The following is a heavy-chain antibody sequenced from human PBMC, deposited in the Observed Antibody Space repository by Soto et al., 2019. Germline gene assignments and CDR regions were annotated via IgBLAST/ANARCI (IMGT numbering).Heavy chain of an antibody. CDR3: ARLGNGYDDYSYNWFDP. CDR1: RFTFSTYW. Sequence: EVQLVESGGGLLRPGGSLRLSCAASRFTFSTYWMSWVRQAPGQGLECVANINQDGTVKYYVDSVKGRFTISSDNAKNLVHVQINSLRAEDTAVYYCARLGNGYDDYSYNWFDPWGQGTLVTVST. J-gene: IGHJ5*02. V-gene: IGHV3-7*01. D-gene: IGHD4-17*01. CDR2: INQDGTVK.